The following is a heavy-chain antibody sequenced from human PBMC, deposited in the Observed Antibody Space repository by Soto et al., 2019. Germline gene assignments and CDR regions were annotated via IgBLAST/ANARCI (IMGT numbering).Heavy chain of an antibody. V-gene: IGHV3-23*01. CDR2: ILGRDDTT. CDR3: TKGAWLDY. J-gene: IGHJ4*02. D-gene: IGHD5-12*01. CDR1: GFSFSTFD. Sequence: EVQVLESGGDLVEPGGSLRLSCAASGFSFSTFDMSWVRQAPGKGLEWVSVILGRDDTTYYADSVKGRFTISRDTFKNTLPLQMNSLRVEDTALYFCTKGAWLDYWCQGPLVTVSS.